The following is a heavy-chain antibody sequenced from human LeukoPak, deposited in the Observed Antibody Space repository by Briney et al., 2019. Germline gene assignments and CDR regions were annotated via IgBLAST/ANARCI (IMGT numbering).Heavy chain of an antibody. CDR2: IYYTGST. Sequence: SETLSLTCTVSGGSISSYYWSWIRQPPGKGLEWVGYIYYTGSTNYNPSLKSRVTISVDTSKNQFSLKLSSVTAADTAVYYCARVGGTRYFDYWGQGTLVTVSS. CDR1: GGSISSYY. CDR3: ARVGGTRYFDY. D-gene: IGHD1-26*01. V-gene: IGHV4-59*01. J-gene: IGHJ4*02.